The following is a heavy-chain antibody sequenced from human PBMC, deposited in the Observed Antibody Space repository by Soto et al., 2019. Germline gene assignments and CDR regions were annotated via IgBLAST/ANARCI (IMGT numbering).Heavy chain of an antibody. CDR3: SKNGPRKTGSILYFIGMDV. CDR1: GFTFSSYA. J-gene: IGHJ6*01. CDR2: ISGSGGST. Sequence: PGGSLRLSCAASGFTFSSYAMSWVCQAPGKGLEWVSAISGSGGSTYYADSVKGLFTISRDTSKNTQYLQMNSLRAKDTAVYYGSKNGPRKTGSILYFIGMDVWGRGTTVTVPS. D-gene: IGHD1-7*01. V-gene: IGHV3-23*01.